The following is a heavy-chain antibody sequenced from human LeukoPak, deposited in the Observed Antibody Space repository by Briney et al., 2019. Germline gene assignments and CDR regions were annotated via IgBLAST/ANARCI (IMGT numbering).Heavy chain of an antibody. Sequence: LETLSLTCTVSGDSMSNYYWGWIRQPPGKGLEWIGYIYYSGSTSYNPSLTGRVTISVDTSNNQFSLMLSSVTAADTAVYYCARDKRGSYADYWGQGTLVTVSS. CDR3: ARDKRGSYADY. D-gene: IGHD1-26*01. CDR1: GDSMSNYY. CDR2: IYYSGST. V-gene: IGHV4-59*01. J-gene: IGHJ4*02.